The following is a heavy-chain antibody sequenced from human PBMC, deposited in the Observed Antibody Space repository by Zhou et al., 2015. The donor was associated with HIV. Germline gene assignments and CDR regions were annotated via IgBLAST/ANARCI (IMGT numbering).Heavy chain of an antibody. V-gene: IGHV1-69*01. CDR2: IIPIFGTA. Sequence: QVQLVQSGAEVKKPGSSVKVSCKASGGTFSSYAISWVRQAPGQGLEWMGGIIPIFGTANYAQKFQGRVTITADESTSTAYMELSSLRSEDTAVYYCARAGTIPLTTVTTSIDPYMDVWGKGTTVTVSS. CDR3: ARAGTIPLTTVTTSIDPYMDV. CDR1: GGTFSSYA. J-gene: IGHJ6*03. D-gene: IGHD4-17*01.